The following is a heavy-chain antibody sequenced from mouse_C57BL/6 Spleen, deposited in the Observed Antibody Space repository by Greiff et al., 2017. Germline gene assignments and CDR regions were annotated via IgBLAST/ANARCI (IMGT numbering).Heavy chain of an antibody. CDR2: IYPRDGST. V-gene: IGHV1-85*01. J-gene: IGHJ4*01. Sequence: QVQLKQSGPELVKPGASVKLSCKASGYTFTSYDINWVKQRPGQGLEWIGWIYPRDGSTKYNEKFKGKATLTVDKSSSTAYMELHSLTSEDSAVYFCARSPYTEGYYYAMDYWGQGTSVTVSS. D-gene: IGHD2-10*01. CDR3: ARSPYTEGYYYAMDY. CDR1: GYTFTSYD.